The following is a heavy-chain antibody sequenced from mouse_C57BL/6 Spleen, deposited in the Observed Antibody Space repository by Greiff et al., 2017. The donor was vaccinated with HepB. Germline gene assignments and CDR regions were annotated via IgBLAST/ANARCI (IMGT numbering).Heavy chain of an antibody. V-gene: IGHV5-4*01. CDR3: ARDRRISTDYDPAYYFDY. CDR1: GFTFSSYA. D-gene: IGHD2-4*01. Sequence: EVQRVESGGGLVKPGGSLKLSCAASGFTFSSYAMSWVRQTPEKRLEWVATISDGGSYTYYPDNVKGRFTISRDNAKNNLYLQMSHLKSEDTAMYYCARDRRISTDYDPAYYFDYWGQGTTLTVSS. CDR2: ISDGGSYT. J-gene: IGHJ2*01.